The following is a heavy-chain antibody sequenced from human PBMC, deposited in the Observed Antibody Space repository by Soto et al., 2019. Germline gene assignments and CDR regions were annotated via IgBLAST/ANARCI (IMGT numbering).Heavy chain of an antibody. D-gene: IGHD6-19*01. CDR2: ISTSGTT. V-gene: IGHV4-4*07. Sequence: LSLTCTVSGASISNYFWTWIRQPAGKGLDWIGRISTSGTTNYNPSLKSRVTMSVDTSKNHFSLNLSSVTAADTAVYYCAREAGPDRWFDPWGQGTLVTVS. CDR3: AREAGPDRWFDP. CDR1: GASISNYF. J-gene: IGHJ5*02.